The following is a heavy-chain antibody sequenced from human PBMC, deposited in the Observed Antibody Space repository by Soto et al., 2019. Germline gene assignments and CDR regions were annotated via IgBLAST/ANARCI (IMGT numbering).Heavy chain of an antibody. CDR1: GGTFSSYA. V-gene: IGHV1-69*13. CDR2: IIPIFGTA. CDR3: ARVYYGSGSVFLDY. J-gene: IGHJ4*02. Sequence: GASVKVSCKASGGTFSSYAISWVRHAPGQGLEWMGGIIPIFGTANYAQKFQGRVTITADESTSTAYMELSSLRSEDTAVYYCARVYYGSGSVFLDYWGQGTLVTVSS. D-gene: IGHD3-10*01.